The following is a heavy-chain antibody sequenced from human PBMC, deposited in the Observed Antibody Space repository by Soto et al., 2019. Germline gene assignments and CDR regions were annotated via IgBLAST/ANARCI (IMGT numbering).Heavy chain of an antibody. CDR3: ARDSSGWSAFVYYYYGMDV. V-gene: IGHV3-7*03. Sequence: PGGSLRLSCAASGFTFSSYWMSWVRQAPGKGLEWVANIKQDGSEKYYVDSVKGRFTISRDNAKNSLYLQMNSLRAGDTAVYYCARDSSGWSAFVYYYYGMDVWGQRTTVTVSS. J-gene: IGHJ6*02. CDR2: IKQDGSEK. D-gene: IGHD6-19*01. CDR1: GFTFSSYW.